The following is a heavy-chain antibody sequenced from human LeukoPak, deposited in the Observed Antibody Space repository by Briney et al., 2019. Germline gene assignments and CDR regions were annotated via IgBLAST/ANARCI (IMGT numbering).Heavy chain of an antibody. CDR1: GGSISSYY. J-gene: IGHJ5*02. D-gene: IGHD3-10*01. V-gene: IGHV4-59*12. CDR2: IYYSGST. CDR3: ARDSGTTGEVKFDP. Sequence: SETLSLTCTVSGGSISSYYWSWVRQPPGKGLEWIGYIYYSGSTNYNPSLKSRVTISVETSKNQFSLKLSSVTAADTAVYYCARDSGTTGEVKFDPWGQGTLVTVSS.